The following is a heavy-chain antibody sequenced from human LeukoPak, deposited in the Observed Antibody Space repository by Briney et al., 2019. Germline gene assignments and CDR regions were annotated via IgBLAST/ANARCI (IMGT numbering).Heavy chain of an antibody. CDR1: GFTFSAYW. J-gene: IGHJ4*02. V-gene: IGHV3-74*01. CDR3: TRDSGAGDY. CDR2: ISTDGSIT. D-gene: IGHD1-26*01. Sequence: PGGSLRLSCAASGFTFSAYWMHWVRQAPGKGLVWVSRISTDGSITTYADSAKGRFTISRDNAKNTLYLQMNSLRAEDMAVYYCTRDSGAGDYWGQGTLVTVSS.